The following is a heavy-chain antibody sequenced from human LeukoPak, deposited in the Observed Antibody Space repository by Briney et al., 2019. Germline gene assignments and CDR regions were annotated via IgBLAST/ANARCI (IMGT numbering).Heavy chain of an antibody. CDR2: MNPNSGNT. CDR3: ARGPAPSYGFWSGYCYY. CDR1: GYTFTSYD. J-gene: IGHJ4*02. D-gene: IGHD3-3*01. V-gene: IGHV1-8*03. Sequence: GASVKVSCKASGYTFTSYDINWVRQATGQGLEWMGWMNPNSGNTGYAQKFQGRVTITRNTSISTAYMELSSLRSEDTAVYYCARGPAPSYGFWSGYCYYWGQGTLVTVSS.